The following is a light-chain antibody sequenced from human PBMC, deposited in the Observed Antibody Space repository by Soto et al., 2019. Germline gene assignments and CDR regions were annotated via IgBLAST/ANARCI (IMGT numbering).Light chain of an antibody. CDR1: QSLLYSSNNKNY. CDR3: QQYNDWPPWT. J-gene: IGKJ1*01. Sequence: DIVMTQSPDSLAVSLGERATIDCKSSQSLLYSSNNKNYLAWYQQKPGQPPKLLIYWASTRESGVPDRFSGSGSGTDFTLTISSLQSEDFAVYYCQQYNDWPPWTFGQGTKVDIK. CDR2: WAS. V-gene: IGKV4-1*01.